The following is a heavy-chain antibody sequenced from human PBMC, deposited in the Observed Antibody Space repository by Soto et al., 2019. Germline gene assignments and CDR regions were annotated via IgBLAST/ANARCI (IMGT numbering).Heavy chain of an antibody. Sequence: GASVKVSCKASGYTFTIYGISCVRQSPLQWLDGMGWISAYNGNTNYAQKLQGRVTMTTDTSTSTAYMELRSLRSDDTAVYYCARDGVAVAGTGPYYYYGMDVWGQGTTVTVSS. D-gene: IGHD6-19*01. CDR1: GYTFTIYG. CDR2: ISAYNGNT. V-gene: IGHV1-18*04. J-gene: IGHJ6*02. CDR3: ARDGVAVAGTGPYYYYGMDV.